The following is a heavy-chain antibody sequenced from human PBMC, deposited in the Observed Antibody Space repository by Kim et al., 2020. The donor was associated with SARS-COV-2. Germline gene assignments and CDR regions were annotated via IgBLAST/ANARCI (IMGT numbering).Heavy chain of an antibody. CDR2: ISADESNK. Sequence: GGSLRLSCAGSGFTFGSAHMHWVRQAPGKGLEWVALISADESNKYYVDSVKGRFTVSRDNSQNTLFLQIDSLTAEDTAVYYCAREGHSSGRAGTFDNWGQGTLVTVSS. D-gene: IGHD6-19*01. CDR3: AREGHSSGRAGTFDN. V-gene: IGHV3-30*03. J-gene: IGHJ4*02. CDR1: GFTFGSAH.